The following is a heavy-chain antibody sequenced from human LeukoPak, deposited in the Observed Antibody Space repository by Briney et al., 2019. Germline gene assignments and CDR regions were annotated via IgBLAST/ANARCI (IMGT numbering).Heavy chain of an antibody. CDR3: ARRPGGTSSPAERFDY. CDR2: INPSGGST. D-gene: IGHD4-23*01. CDR1: GYTFTSYY. J-gene: IGHJ4*02. Sequence: ASVKVSCKASGYTFTSYYMHWVRQAPGQGLEWMGIINPSGGSTSYAQKFQGRVTMTRGTSTSTVYMELSSLRSEDTAVYYCARRPGGTSSPAERFDYCGQGTLVTVSS. V-gene: IGHV1-46*01.